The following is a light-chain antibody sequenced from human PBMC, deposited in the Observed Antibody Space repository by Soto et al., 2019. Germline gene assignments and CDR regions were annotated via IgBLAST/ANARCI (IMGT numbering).Light chain of an antibody. J-gene: IGKJ4*01. CDR3: QQYHTYSPLT. V-gene: IGKV1-5*03. CDR2: KAS. Sequence: IQMTQSPSTLSASVGDRVTITCRASQSVVGWLAWYQQKPGQAPKLLIYKASRLESGVPSRFSGSGSGKEFTLTISRLQPDDFATYYCQQYHTYSPLTFGGGTKVEIK. CDR1: QSVVGW.